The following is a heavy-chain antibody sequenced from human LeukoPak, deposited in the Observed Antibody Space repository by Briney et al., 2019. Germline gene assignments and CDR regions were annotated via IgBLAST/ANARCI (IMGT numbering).Heavy chain of an antibody. CDR2: ISGYNGNT. V-gene: IGHV1-18*01. J-gene: IGHJ4*02. D-gene: IGHD5-12*01. Sequence: ASVKVSCKASGYTFSSYGIAWGRQATGQRLEWMGWISGYNGNTNYAQKLQGRVSMTTDTSTTTAYMELRRLTSDDTALYYCARSSLGTITAGPFDYWGQGTLVTVSS. CDR3: ARSSLGTITAGPFDY. CDR1: GYTFSSYG.